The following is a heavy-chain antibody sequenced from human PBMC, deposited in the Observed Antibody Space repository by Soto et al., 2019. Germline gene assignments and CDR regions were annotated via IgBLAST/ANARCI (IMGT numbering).Heavy chain of an antibody. CDR2: IYYSGTT. Sequence: SETLSLTCTVSGGSISSGDYYWSWIRQPPGKGLEWIGYIYYSGTTYYNPSLKSRVTISVDTSKNQFSLKLSSVSAADTALYYCARCSLVVVPAPGFDPWGRGTLVTVSS. V-gene: IGHV4-30-4*01. CDR1: GGSISSGDYY. D-gene: IGHD2-2*01. CDR3: ARCSLVVVPAPGFDP. J-gene: IGHJ5*02.